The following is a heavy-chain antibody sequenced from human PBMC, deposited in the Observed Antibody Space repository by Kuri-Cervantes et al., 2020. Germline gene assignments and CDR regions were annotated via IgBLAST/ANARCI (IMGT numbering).Heavy chain of an antibody. CDR1: GFTVSSNY. CDR3: ARTQTNTAMGRNAFDI. D-gene: IGHD5-18*01. Sequence: GGSLRLSVAASGFTVSSNYMSWVRQAPGKGLEWVSVIYSGGSTYYADSVKGRFTISRDNSKNTLYLQMNSLRAEDTAVYYCARTQTNTAMGRNAFDIWGQGTMVTVSS. CDR2: IYSGGST. V-gene: IGHV3-53*01. J-gene: IGHJ3*02.